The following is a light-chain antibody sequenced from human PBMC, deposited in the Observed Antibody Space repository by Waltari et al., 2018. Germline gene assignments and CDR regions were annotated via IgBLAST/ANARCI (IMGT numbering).Light chain of an antibody. V-gene: IGKV3-20*01. CDR3: QQYGNSPFT. Sequence: ENVLTQSPGTLSLSPGDGATISCRASQSVTSNYLAWYQQRPGQAPRLLIYGASRRATGIPDRFSGSGSGTDFTLTITTLEPEDFAVYYCQQYGNSPFTFGQGTNLEIK. J-gene: IGKJ2*01. CDR1: QSVTSNY. CDR2: GAS.